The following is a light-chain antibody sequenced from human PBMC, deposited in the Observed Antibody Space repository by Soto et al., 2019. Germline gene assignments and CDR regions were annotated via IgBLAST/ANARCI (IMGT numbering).Light chain of an antibody. Sequence: DIQMTQSPSTLSASVGDRVTITCRASQSISSWLAWYQQKPGKAPKLLIDDASSLESGVPSRFSGSGSGTEFTLTISSLQPDDFATYYCQQYNSYPTFGGGTKVEIK. J-gene: IGKJ4*01. V-gene: IGKV1-5*01. CDR1: QSISSW. CDR2: DAS. CDR3: QQYNSYPT.